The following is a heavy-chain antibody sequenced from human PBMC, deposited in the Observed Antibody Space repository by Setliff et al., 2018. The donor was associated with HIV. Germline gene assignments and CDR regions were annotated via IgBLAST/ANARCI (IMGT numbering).Heavy chain of an antibody. CDR2: ISGSDGTT. CDR1: GFTFKKSA. Sequence: HPGGSLRLSCSASGFTFKKSAMVWVRQAPGKGLEWISTISGSDGTTYYADSVKGRFTISRDNTKNTLYLQMNSLRGDDTAVYFCARVPWSILILTPGYFDYWGRGILVTVSS. V-gene: IGHV3-23*01. J-gene: IGHJ4*02. D-gene: IGHD2-15*01. CDR3: ARVPWSILILTPGYFDY.